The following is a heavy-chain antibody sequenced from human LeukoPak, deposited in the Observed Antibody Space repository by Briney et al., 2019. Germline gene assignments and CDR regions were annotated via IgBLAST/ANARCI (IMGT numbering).Heavy chain of an antibody. V-gene: IGHV3-21*04. CDR3: ARGPYSYDSSGAFDI. CDR2: ISSSSSYI. Sequence: GGSLRLSCAASGFTFSSYSMNWVRQAPGKGLEWVSSISSSSSYIYYADSVKGRFTISRDNAKNSLYLQMNSLRAEDTAVYFCARGPYSYDSSGAFDIWGQGTMVTVSS. CDR1: GFTFSSYS. D-gene: IGHD3-22*01. J-gene: IGHJ3*02.